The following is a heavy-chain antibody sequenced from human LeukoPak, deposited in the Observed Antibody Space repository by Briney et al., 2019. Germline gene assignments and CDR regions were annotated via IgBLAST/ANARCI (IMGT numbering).Heavy chain of an antibody. Sequence: GGSLRLSCAASGFTFSSYGMHWVRQAPGKGLEWVAVISYDGSNKYYADSVKGRFTISRDSSKNTLYLQINSLRAEDTAVYYCAKDSYDTSIWGQGTLVTVSA. CDR2: ISYDGSNK. J-gene: IGHJ4*02. D-gene: IGHD3-22*01. V-gene: IGHV3-33*05. CDR3: AKDSYDTSI. CDR1: GFTFSSYG.